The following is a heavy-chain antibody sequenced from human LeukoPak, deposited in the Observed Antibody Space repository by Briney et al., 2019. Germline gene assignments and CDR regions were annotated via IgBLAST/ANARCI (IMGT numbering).Heavy chain of an antibody. D-gene: IGHD2-15*01. Sequence: GGSLRLSCAASGFTFSHFWMSWVRQAPGKGLEWVAYIKKTGSEIYYVDSVKGRFTITRDNTRNSLLLQMYSLRAEDTAVYFCAREDGYCSGGNCYSYFDSWGQGTLVTVSS. CDR1: GFTFSHFW. J-gene: IGHJ4*02. CDR3: AREDGYCSGGNCYSYFDS. CDR2: IKKTGSEI. V-gene: IGHV3-7*01.